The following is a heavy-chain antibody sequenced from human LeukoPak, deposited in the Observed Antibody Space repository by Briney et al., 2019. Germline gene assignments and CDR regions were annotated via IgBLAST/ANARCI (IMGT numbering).Heavy chain of an antibody. CDR3: ARGGGSYRPDNWFDP. Sequence: SETLSLTCAVSGYSISSGYFWGWIRQPPGKGLEWIGSIFHSGSTHYNPSLKSRVTISVDTSKNQFPLKVTSVTAADTAVYYCARGGGSYRPDNWFDPWGQGTLVTVSS. D-gene: IGHD1-26*01. V-gene: IGHV4-38-2*01. J-gene: IGHJ5*02. CDR1: GYSISSGYF. CDR2: IFHSGST.